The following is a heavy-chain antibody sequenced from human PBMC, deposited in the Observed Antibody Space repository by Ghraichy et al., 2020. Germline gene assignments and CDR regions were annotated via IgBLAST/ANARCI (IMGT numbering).Heavy chain of an antibody. J-gene: IGHJ3*02. Sequence: GESLNISSAASGFNVSTNYMTWVRQAPGKGLEWVSLIYSGGTTYYADSVKGRFTVSRDYSKNTLFLQMNSLRAEDTAIYYCAKDRAFEGFWSAFDIWGQGTMVTVSS. CDR3: AKDRAFEGFWSAFDI. CDR1: GFNVSTNY. V-gene: IGHV3-53*01. CDR2: IYSGGTT. D-gene: IGHD3-3*01.